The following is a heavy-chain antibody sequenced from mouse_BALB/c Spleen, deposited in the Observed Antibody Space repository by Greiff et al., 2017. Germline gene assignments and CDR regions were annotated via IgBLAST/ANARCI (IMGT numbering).Heavy chain of an antibody. CDR3: ARYDGYYFYAMDY. D-gene: IGHD2-3*01. CDR1: GYSFTGYN. Sequence: SGPELGKPGASVKISCKASGYSFTGYNMYWVKQSHRKSLEWIGYIDPYNGGTSYNQKSKGKATLTVDKSSSTAYMHLNSLTSEDSAIYYCARYDGYYFYAMDYWGQGTSVTVSS. V-gene: IGHV1S135*01. J-gene: IGHJ4*01. CDR2: IDPYNGGT.